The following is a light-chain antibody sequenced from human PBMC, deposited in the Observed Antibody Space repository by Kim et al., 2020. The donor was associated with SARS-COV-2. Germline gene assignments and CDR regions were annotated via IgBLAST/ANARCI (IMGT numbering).Light chain of an antibody. CDR3: AAWDDSLSGPGV. CDR2: RNN. V-gene: IGLV1-47*01. J-gene: IGLJ3*02. CDR1: ISNIGSNY. Sequence: QRVTISCSRSISNIGSNYVYWYQQLPGTAPKLLIYRNNQRPSGVPDRFSGSKAGTSASLAISGLRSEDEADYYCAAWDDSLSGPGVFGGGTQLTVL.